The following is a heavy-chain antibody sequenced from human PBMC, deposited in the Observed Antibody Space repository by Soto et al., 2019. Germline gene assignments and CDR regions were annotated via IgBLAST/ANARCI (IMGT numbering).Heavy chain of an antibody. Sequence: EVQLVESGVGLVQPGGSLRLSCAASGFTFSLYSMSWVRQAPGKGLEWVSYISRSSTGIHYADSVKGRCTISRDDVTNSMHLQMNRLRDGDTAVYYCARAVTWGLDVWGQGTTVSISS. J-gene: IGHJ6*01. V-gene: IGHV3-48*02. CDR1: GFTFSLYS. CDR3: ARAVTWGLDV. D-gene: IGHD3-10*01. CDR2: ISRSSTGI.